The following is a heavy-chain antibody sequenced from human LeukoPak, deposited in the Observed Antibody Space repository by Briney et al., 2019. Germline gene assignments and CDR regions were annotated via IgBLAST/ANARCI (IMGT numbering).Heavy chain of an antibody. CDR1: GLTFSSYA. J-gene: IGHJ4*02. CDR3: AKDISPYYYDSSGCYFDY. CDR2: ISGSGGST. D-gene: IGHD3-22*01. Sequence: PRGLLRLSCAAYGLTFSSYAMRWVRQGPGKGMEWVSAISGSGGSTYYADSVKGRFTISRDNSKNTLYLQMNSLRAEDTAVYYCAKDISPYYYDSSGCYFDYWGQGTLVTVSS. V-gene: IGHV3-23*01.